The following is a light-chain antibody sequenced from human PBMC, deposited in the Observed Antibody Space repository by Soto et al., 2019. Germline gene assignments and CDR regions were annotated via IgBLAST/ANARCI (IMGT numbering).Light chain of an antibody. Sequence: QSALTQPASVSGSPGQSITISCSGTSSDIGGYDYVSWYQQHPGKAPKLMIYGVTNRPSGVSDRFSGSKSGNTASLTISGLQAEDEADYFCSSYSTSSAPYVFGPGTQLTVL. J-gene: IGLJ1*01. V-gene: IGLV2-14*01. CDR2: GVT. CDR3: SSYSTSSAPYV. CDR1: SSDIGGYDY.